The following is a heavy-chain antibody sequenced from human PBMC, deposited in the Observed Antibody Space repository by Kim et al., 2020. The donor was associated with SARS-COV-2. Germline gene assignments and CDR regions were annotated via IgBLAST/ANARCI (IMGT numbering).Heavy chain of an antibody. V-gene: IGHV4-59*01. D-gene: IGHD3-10*01. CDR1: GGSISSYY. CDR2: IYYSGST. Sequence: SETLSLTCTVSGGSISSYYWSWIRQPPGKGLEWIGYIYYSGSTNYNPSLKSRVTISVDTSKNQFSLKLSSVTAADTAVYYCARDLGYYYGSGSAGGHYYGMDVWGQGTTVTVSS. J-gene: IGHJ6*02. CDR3: ARDLGYYYGSGSAGGHYYGMDV.